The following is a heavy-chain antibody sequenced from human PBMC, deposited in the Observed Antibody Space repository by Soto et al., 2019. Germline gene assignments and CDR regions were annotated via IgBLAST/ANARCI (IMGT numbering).Heavy chain of an antibody. CDR2: INHSGST. CDR1: GGSFSGYY. D-gene: IGHD3-3*01. Sequence: SETLSLTCAVYGGSFSGYYWSWIRQPPGKGLEWIGEINHSGSTNYNPSLKSRVTISVDTSKNQFSLKLSSVTAADTAVYYCARAGDYDFWSGYYAPYAMDVWGQGTSVTLSS. J-gene: IGHJ6*02. CDR3: ARAGDYDFWSGYYAPYAMDV. V-gene: IGHV4-34*01.